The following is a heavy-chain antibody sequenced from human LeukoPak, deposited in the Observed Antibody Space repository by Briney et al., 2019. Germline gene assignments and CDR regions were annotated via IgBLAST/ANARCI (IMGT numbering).Heavy chain of an antibody. CDR2: IYYSGST. D-gene: IGHD3-10*01. J-gene: IGHJ4*02. CDR1: GGSISSSSYY. Sequence: KPSETLSLTCTVSGGSISSSSYYWGWIRQPPGKGLEWIGSIYYSGSTYYNPSLKSRVTISVDTSKNQFSLKLSSVTAADTAVYYCARLLWFGDLYYFDYWGQGTLVTVSS. V-gene: IGHV4-39*07. CDR3: ARLLWFGDLYYFDY.